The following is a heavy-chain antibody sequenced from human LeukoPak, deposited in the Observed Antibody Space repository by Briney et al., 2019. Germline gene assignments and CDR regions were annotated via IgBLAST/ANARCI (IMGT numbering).Heavy chain of an antibody. CDR2: IHYSGGT. CDR1: RGSISPYF. J-gene: IGHJ5*02. Sequence: SETLSLTCTVSRGSISPYFWSWIRQPPGKGLEWIGWIHYSGGTSYNPSLKSRVIISADTSKNQFSLKVTSVTAADTATYYCARYSEISDTRWFDPWGQGTLVTVSS. V-gene: IGHV4-59*01. D-gene: IGHD4-11*01. CDR3: ARYSEISDTRWFDP.